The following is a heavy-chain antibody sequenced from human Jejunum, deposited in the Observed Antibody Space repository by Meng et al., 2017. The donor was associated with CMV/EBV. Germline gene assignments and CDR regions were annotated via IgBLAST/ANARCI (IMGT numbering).Heavy chain of an antibody. Sequence: CTVSGGSTNTYYWTWLRQPPGKGLEWIGYIYYSGSTNCNPSLKSRVTISLDTSKNQFSLKLNSVTAADTAVYYCARVFGPRYFDYWGQGTLVTVSS. CDR3: ARVFGPRYFDY. CDR2: IYYSGST. CDR1: GGSTNTYY. D-gene: IGHD3-3*01. J-gene: IGHJ4*02. V-gene: IGHV4-59*01.